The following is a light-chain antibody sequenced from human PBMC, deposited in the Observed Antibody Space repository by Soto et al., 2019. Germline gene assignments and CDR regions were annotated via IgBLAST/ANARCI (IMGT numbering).Light chain of an antibody. J-gene: IGKJ1*01. CDR3: QQYSSYVWT. CDR2: DAY. V-gene: IGKV1-5*01. Sequence: DIQMTQSPSTVSSPVGERITITSGASQSISRWLAWYQQKPGKATKLLIYDAYTLESGVPSRFSGSECGTDFTLTISSLQPDDFATYYCQQYSSYVWTFGQGTKVDIK. CDR1: QSISRW.